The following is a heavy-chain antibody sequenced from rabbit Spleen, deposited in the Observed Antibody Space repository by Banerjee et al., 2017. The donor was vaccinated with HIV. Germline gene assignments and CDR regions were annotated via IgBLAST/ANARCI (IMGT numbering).Heavy chain of an antibody. J-gene: IGHJ4*01. D-gene: IGHD7-1*01. Sequence: QEQLVESGGGLVKPGASLTLTCIASGVSFSGNSYMCWVRQAPGKGLEWIACIHGGSVNNIYYASWAKGRFTISKTSSTTVTLQMTSLTAADTATYFCARFYAGYGDFGYAAMWGPGTLVTVS. CDR2: IHGGSVNNI. V-gene: IGHV1S45*01. CDR1: GVSFSGNSY. CDR3: ARFYAGYGDFGYAAM.